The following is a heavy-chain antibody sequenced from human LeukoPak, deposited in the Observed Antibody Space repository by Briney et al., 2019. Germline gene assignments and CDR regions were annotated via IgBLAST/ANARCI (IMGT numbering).Heavy chain of an antibody. D-gene: IGHD3-3*01. CDR1: GGSFSGYY. Sequence: SEILSLTCAVYGGSFSGYYWSWIRQPPGKGLEWIGEINHSGSTNYNPSLKSRVTISVDTSKNQFSLKLSSVTAADTAVYYCARDRPLIRFLEWLPTRYGMDVWGQGTTVTVSS. J-gene: IGHJ6*02. V-gene: IGHV4-34*01. CDR2: INHSGST. CDR3: ARDRPLIRFLEWLPTRYGMDV.